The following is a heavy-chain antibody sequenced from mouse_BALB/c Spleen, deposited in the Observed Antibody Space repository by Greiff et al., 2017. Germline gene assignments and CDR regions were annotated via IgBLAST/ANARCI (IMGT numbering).Heavy chain of an antibody. CDR3: ARDKGDYDYDEGFAY. V-gene: IGHV2-9*02. CDR1: GFSLTSYG. CDR2: IWAGGST. D-gene: IGHD2-4*01. Sequence: VQLKESGPGLVAPSQSLSITCTVSGFSLTSYGVHWVRQPPGKGLEWLGVIWAGGSTNYNSALMSRLSISKDNSKSQVFLKMNSLQTDDTAMYYCARDKGDYDYDEGFAYWGQGTLVTVSA. J-gene: IGHJ3*01.